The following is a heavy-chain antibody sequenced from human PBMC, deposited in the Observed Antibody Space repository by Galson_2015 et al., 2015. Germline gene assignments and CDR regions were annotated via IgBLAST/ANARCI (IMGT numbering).Heavy chain of an antibody. J-gene: IGHJ6*02. D-gene: IGHD2-8*02. CDR1: GFTFSSYA. Sequence: SLRLSCAASGFTFSSYAMSWVRQAPGKGLEWVSSIIGSGGSTYYADSVRGRFTISRDNSKKTVYLQMNSLRAEDTAAYYCAKVLGYCPGGRCPSDYYYSMGVWGPGTPVTVSS. V-gene: IGHV3-23*01. CDR3: AKVLGYCPGGRCPSDYYYSMGV. CDR2: IIGSGGST.